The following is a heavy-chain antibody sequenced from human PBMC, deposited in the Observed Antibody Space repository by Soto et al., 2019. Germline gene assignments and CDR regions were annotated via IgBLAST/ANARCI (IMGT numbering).Heavy chain of an antibody. CDR2: ISHSGST. Sequence: QVQLQESGPGLVKPSGTLSLTCAVSGGSISSSNWWSWVRQPPGKGLEWIGEISHSGSTNYNPSLKSRFTISVDKAKNQFSLKLSSVTAADTAVYYCASTRGQRGYFQHWGQGTLVTVSS. J-gene: IGHJ1*01. CDR1: GGSISSSNW. V-gene: IGHV4-4*02. D-gene: IGHD3-10*01. CDR3: ASTRGQRGYFQH.